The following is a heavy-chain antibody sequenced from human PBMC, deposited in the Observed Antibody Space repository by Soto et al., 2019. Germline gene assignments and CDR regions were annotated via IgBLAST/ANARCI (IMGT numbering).Heavy chain of an antibody. J-gene: IGHJ6*02. D-gene: IGHD2-2*01. Sequence: QVQLVQSGAEVKKPGSSVKVSCKASGGTFSSYAISWVRQAPGQGLEWMGGIIPIFGTANYAQKFQGRVTITADESTSTAYMELSSLRSEDTAVYYCARRGYCSSTSCSRGYYGMDVWGQGTTVTVSS. CDR3: ARRGYCSSTSCSRGYYGMDV. V-gene: IGHV1-69*01. CDR2: IIPIFGTA. CDR1: GGTFSSYA.